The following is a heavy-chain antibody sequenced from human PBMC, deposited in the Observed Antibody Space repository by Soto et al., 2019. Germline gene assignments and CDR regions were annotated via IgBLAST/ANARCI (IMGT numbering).Heavy chain of an antibody. CDR3: QSGSYYLYAFDI. CDR1: GFSLSTSGVG. Sequence: SGPTLVKPTQTLTLTCTFSGFSLSTSGVGVAWIRQPPGKALEWLALIYWNDDKRYSPSLKSRLTITKDTSKNQVVLTMTNMDPVDTATYYCQSGSYYLYAFDIWGQGTMVTVSS. D-gene: IGHD1-26*01. CDR2: IYWNDDK. J-gene: IGHJ3*02. V-gene: IGHV2-5*01.